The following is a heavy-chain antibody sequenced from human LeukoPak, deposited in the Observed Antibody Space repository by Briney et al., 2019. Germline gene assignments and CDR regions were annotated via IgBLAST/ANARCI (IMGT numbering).Heavy chain of an antibody. CDR1: GYTFTSYY. CDR2: INPSGGST. CDR3: ARVGIRLAAAGTFGY. D-gene: IGHD6-13*01. V-gene: IGHV1-46*01. Sequence: ASVKVSCKASGYTFTSYYMHWVRQAPGQGLEWMGIINPSGGSTSYAQKFQGRVTMTRDTSTSTVYMELSSLRSEDTAVYYCARVGIRLAAAGTFGYWGQGPLVTVSS. J-gene: IGHJ4*02.